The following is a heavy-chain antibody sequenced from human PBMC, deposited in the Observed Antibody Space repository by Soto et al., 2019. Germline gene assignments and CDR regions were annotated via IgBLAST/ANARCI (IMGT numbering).Heavy chain of an antibody. CDR2: ISWNSGSI. CDR3: AKDNGYSSKGYYYYGMDV. D-gene: IGHD6-13*01. Sequence: GGSLRLSCAASGFTFDDYAMHWVRQAPGKGLEWVSGISWNSGSIGYADSVKGRFTISRDNATNSLYLQMNSLRAEDTALYYCAKDNGYSSKGYYYYGMDVWGQGTTVTVSS. CDR1: GFTFDDYA. V-gene: IGHV3-9*01. J-gene: IGHJ6*02.